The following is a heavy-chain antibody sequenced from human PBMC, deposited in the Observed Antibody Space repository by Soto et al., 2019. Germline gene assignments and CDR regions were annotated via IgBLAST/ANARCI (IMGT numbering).Heavy chain of an antibody. CDR2: IKSKTDGGTT. V-gene: IGHV3-15*07. J-gene: IGHJ3*02. CDR1: GFTFSNAW. D-gene: IGHD3-9*01. CDR3: TTKGLRYFDWLYAFDI. Sequence: GGSLRLSCAAFGFTFSNAWMNWVRQAPGKGLEWVGRIKSKTDGGTTDYAAPVKGRFTISRDDSKNTLYLQMNSLKTEDTAVYYCTTKGLRYFDWLYAFDIWGQGTMVTVSS.